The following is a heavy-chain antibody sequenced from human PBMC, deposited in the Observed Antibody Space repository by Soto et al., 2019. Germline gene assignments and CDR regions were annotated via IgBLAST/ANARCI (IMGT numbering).Heavy chain of an antibody. Sequence: EVQLAESGGGLVQPGESLRLSCAASGFRFSDQWMSWVRQAPGQGLEWVANINEDGSARNYVDSVKGRFTISRDNAKSSLFLQMNNLRADDTAVYFCVNRAGLEQWGQGTLITVSS. V-gene: IGHV3-7*03. CDR1: GFRFSDQW. J-gene: IGHJ1*01. CDR2: INEDGSAR. CDR3: VNRAGLEQ.